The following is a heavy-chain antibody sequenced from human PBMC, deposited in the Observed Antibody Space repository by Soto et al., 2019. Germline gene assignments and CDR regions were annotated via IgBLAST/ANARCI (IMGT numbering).Heavy chain of an antibody. Sequence: PSETLSLTCTVSGGSIGTYYGSWIRQPPGKGLEWIGYIYYRGNTDYNPSLKSRVTISLDTPKNQFSLKLSSVTAADTAVYYCARHPGYYDILTGYTTYYFDSWGQGILVTVSS. CDR2: IYYRGNT. CDR1: GGSIGTYY. V-gene: IGHV4-59*08. CDR3: ARHPGYYDILTGYTTYYFDS. D-gene: IGHD3-9*01. J-gene: IGHJ4*02.